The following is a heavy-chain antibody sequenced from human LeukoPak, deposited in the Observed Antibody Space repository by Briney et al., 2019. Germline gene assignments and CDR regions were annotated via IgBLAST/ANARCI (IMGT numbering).Heavy chain of an antibody. Sequence: SQTLSLTCTVSGGSISSGDYYWSWIRQPPGKGLEWIGYIYYSGSTYYNPSLKSRVTISVDTSKNQFSLKLSSVTAADTAVYYCARDRAHYYDSSGDGAFDIWGQGTMVTVSS. CDR3: ARDRAHYYDSSGDGAFDI. D-gene: IGHD3-22*01. J-gene: IGHJ3*02. CDR1: GGSISSGDYY. CDR2: IYYSGST. V-gene: IGHV4-30-4*01.